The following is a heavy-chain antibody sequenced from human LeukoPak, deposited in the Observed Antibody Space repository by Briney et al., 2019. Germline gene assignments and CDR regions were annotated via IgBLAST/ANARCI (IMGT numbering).Heavy chain of an antibody. CDR3: ARSPVAIVVVTAILEAGNWFDP. V-gene: IGHV1-2*02. CDR2: INPNSSGT. J-gene: IGHJ5*02. D-gene: IGHD2-21*02. Sequence: ASVKVSCKASGYTFTGYYMHWVRQAPGQGLEWMGWINPNSSGTNYAQKFQGRVTMTRDTSISTAYMELSRLRSDDTAVYYCARSPVAIVVVTAILEAGNWFDPWGQGTLVTVSS. CDR1: GYTFTGYY.